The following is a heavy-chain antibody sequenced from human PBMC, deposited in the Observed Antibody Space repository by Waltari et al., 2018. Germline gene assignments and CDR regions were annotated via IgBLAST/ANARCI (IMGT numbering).Heavy chain of an antibody. Sequence: QVQLVQSGAEVKKPGSSVKVSCKASGGTFSSYAISWVRQAPGQGLEWMGRIIPILGIANYAQKFQGRVTITADESTSTAYMELSSLRSEDTAVYYCARGAGGYSGYDYYYYGMDVWGQGTTVTVSS. V-gene: IGHV1-69*04. D-gene: IGHD5-12*01. CDR3: ARGAGGYSGYDYYYYGMDV. J-gene: IGHJ6*02. CDR2: IIPILGIA. CDR1: GGTFSSYA.